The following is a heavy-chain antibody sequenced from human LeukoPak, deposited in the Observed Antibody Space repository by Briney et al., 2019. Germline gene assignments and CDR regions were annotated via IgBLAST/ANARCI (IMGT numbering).Heavy chain of an antibody. CDR2: ISGSGGST. D-gene: IGHD3-10*01. CDR3: ARAITMVRGADY. Sequence: GGSLRLSCAASGFTFSSYGMCWVRQAPGKGLEWVSAISGSGGSTYYADSVKGRFTISRDNSKNTLYLQMNSLGAEDTAVYYCARAITMVRGADYWGQGTLVTVSS. J-gene: IGHJ4*02. CDR1: GFTFSSYG. V-gene: IGHV3-23*01.